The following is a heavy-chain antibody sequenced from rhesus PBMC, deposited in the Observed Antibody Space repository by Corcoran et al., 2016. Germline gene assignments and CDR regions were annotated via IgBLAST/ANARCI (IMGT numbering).Heavy chain of an antibody. V-gene: IGHV4-127*01. CDR3: ARRGGVITPRRVYFDY. D-gene: IGHD3-34*01. J-gene: IGHJ4*01. CDR2: IGGSRRSA. CDR1: GYSISSGYG. Sequence: QVQLQESGPGLVKPSETLSLTCAVSGYSISSGYGWSWIRQPPGKGLEWIGYIGGSRRSANYNPSHKRRVTIAKDTSKNQFSLKLSSVTAADTAVYYCARRGGVITPRRVYFDYWGQGVLVTVSS.